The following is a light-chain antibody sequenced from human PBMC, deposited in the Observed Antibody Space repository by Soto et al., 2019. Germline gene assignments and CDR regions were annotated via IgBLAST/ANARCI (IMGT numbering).Light chain of an antibody. CDR1: QSISSY. CDR2: AAS. Sequence: DIQMTQSPSSLSASVGGRVTITCRASQSISSYLNWSQQKPGKAPKLLIYAASSLQSGVPSRFSGSGAGTDFTLTISSMQPEDFAAYYCQQSYSTLRITLGQGTRLEIK. J-gene: IGKJ5*01. V-gene: IGKV1-39*01. CDR3: QQSYSTLRIT.